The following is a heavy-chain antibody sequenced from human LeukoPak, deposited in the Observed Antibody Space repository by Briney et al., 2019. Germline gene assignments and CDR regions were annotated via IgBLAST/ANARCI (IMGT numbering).Heavy chain of an antibody. V-gene: IGHV3-7*03. J-gene: IGHJ6*02. CDR3: ARGGGLDV. CDR2: INHNGNVN. Sequence: GGSLRLSCAASGFTFSSYWMNWARQAPGKGLEWVASINHNGNVNYYVDSVKGRFTISRDNAKNSLYLQMSNLRAEDTAVYFCARGGGLDVWGRGATVTVSS. D-gene: IGHD3-16*01. CDR1: GFTFSSYW.